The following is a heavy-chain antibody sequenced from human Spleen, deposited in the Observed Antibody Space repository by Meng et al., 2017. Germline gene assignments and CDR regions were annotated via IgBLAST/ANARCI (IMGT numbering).Heavy chain of an antibody. D-gene: IGHD4-11*01. Sequence: QVQLQESGPGQVKPSETLSLTCVVSGGSFSDYYWSWIRQPPGKGLEWIGEINHSGSTNYNPSLERRATISVDTSQNNLSLKLSSVTAADSAVYYCARGPTTMAHDFDYWGQGTLVTVSS. V-gene: IGHV4-34*02. CDR2: INHSGST. CDR1: GGSFSDYY. J-gene: IGHJ4*02. CDR3: ARGPTTMAHDFDY.